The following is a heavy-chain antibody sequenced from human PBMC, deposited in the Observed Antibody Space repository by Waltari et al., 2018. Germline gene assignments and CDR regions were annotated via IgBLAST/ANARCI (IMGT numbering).Heavy chain of an antibody. CDR1: GFTFSASS. CDR2: ISRSSTSI. CDR3: ARGALYCSGGGCYPDY. D-gene: IGHD2-15*01. J-gene: IGHJ4*02. Sequence: EVQLVESGGGLVKPGGSLRLSCAASGFTFSASSMQWVRQAPGTRLEWVSSISRSSTSIYDADAVRGRFTIARDNAKNSLYLQMNSLRAEATAVYYCARGALYCSGGGCYPDYWGQGTLVTVSS. V-gene: IGHV3-21*01.